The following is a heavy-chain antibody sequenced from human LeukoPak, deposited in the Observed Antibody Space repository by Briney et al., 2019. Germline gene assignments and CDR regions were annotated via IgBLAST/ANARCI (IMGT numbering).Heavy chain of an antibody. D-gene: IGHD2-2*01. Sequence: PSETLSLTCTVSGGSISSYYWSWIRQPPGKGLEWIGYIYYSGSTNYNPSLKSRVTISVDTSKNQFSLKLSSVTAADTAVYYCARIGCSSTSCRSNYYYYYGMDVWGQGTTVTVSS. CDR1: GGSISSYY. J-gene: IGHJ6*02. CDR2: IYYSGST. V-gene: IGHV4-59*08. CDR3: ARIGCSSTSCRSNYYYYYGMDV.